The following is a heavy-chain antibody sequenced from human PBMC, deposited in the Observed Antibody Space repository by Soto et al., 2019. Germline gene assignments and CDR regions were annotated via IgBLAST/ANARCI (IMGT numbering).Heavy chain of an antibody. J-gene: IGHJ1*01. V-gene: IGHV3-9*01. CDR2: INWNSGSI. CDR3: VKDESINWYSGHFRH. Sequence: GGSLRLSCAASGFTFDDYAMHWVRQVPGKGLEWVSGINWNSGSIGYADSVKGRFAISRDNAKNSLHLQMNSMRAEDTAFYYCVKDESINWYSGHFRHWGQGTLVTVSS. D-gene: IGHD6-13*01. CDR1: GFTFDDYA.